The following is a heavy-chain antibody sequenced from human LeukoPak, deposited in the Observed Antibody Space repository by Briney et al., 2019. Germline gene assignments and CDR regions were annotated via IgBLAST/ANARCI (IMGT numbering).Heavy chain of an antibody. D-gene: IGHD3-3*01. CDR2: INHSGST. CDR3: ARSPYYDSPADY. CDR1: GGSFSGYY. Sequence: SETLSLTCAVYGGSFSGYYWSWIRQPPGKGLEWIGEINHSGSTNYNPSLKSRVTISVDTSKNQFSLKLSSVTAADTAVYYCARSPYYDSPADYWGQGTLVTVSS. J-gene: IGHJ4*02. V-gene: IGHV4-34*01.